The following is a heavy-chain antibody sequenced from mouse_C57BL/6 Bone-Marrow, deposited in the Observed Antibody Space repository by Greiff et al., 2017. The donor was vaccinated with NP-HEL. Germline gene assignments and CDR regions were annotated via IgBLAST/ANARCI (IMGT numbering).Heavy chain of an antibody. V-gene: IGHV5-16*01. D-gene: IGHD1-1*01. CDR3: ARDGYFYYGSSYHYAMDY. CDR2: INYDGSST. J-gene: IGHJ4*01. CDR1: GFTFSDYY. Sequence: EVKLVESEGGLVQPGSSMKLSCTASGFTFSDYYMAWVRQVPEKGLEWVANINYDGSSTYYLDSLKSRFIISRDNAKNILYLQMSSLKSEDTATYYCARDGYFYYGSSYHYAMDYWGQGTSVTVSS.